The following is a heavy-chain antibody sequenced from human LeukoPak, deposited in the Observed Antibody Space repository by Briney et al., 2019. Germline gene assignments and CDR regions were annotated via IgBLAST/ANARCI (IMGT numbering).Heavy chain of an antibody. J-gene: IGHJ3*02. CDR2: IIPILGIA. CDR3: ARAKVRFGELFPVPPLDAFDI. CDR1: GGTFSSYA. Sequence: SVKVSCKASGGTFSSYAISWVRQAPGQGLEWMGRIIPILGIANYAQKFQGRVTITADKSTSTAYMELSSLRSEDTAVYYCARAKVRFGELFPVPPLDAFDIWGQGTMVTVSS. V-gene: IGHV1-69*04. D-gene: IGHD3-10*01.